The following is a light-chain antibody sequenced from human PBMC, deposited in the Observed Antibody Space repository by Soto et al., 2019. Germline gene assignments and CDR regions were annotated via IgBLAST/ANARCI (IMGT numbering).Light chain of an antibody. V-gene: IGKV3-20*01. CDR3: QHYGSSPIT. CDR2: DAS. J-gene: IGKJ5*01. CDR1: QSVSSY. Sequence: EIVLTQSPATLSLSPGERATLSCRASQSVSSYLAWYQQKPGQAPRLLIYDASNRATGIPARFSGSGSATDFTLTISRLEPEDFALYYCQHYGSSPITFGQGTRLEIK.